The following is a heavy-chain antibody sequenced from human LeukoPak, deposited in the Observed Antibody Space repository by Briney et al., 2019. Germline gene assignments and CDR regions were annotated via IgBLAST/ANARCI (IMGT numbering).Heavy chain of an antibody. V-gene: IGHV4-30-4*01. CDR2: IYYSGST. J-gene: IGHJ4*02. D-gene: IGHD6-19*01. CDR1: GGSISSGDYY. CDR3: ARVSNRYSSGWYLDY. Sequence: SSETLSLTCTVSGGSISSGDYYWSWIRQPPGEGLEWIGYIYYSGSTYYNPSLKSRVTISVDTSKNQFSLKLSSVTAADTAVYYCARVSNRYSSGWYLDYWGQGTLVTVSS.